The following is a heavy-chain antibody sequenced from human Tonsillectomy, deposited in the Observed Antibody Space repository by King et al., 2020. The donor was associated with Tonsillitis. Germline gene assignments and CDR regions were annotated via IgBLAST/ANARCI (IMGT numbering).Heavy chain of an antibody. CDR1: GGSISSSGYY. CDR3: ARSPILYGDYHFDY. CDR2: ISYSGST. V-gene: IGHV4-39*01. D-gene: IGHD4-17*01. J-gene: IGHJ4*02. Sequence: QLQESGPGLVKPSETLSLTCTVSGGSISSSGYYWAWIRQPPGKGLEWIGTISYSGSTYYNPSLKSGVTTSVDSSQNQFSLKVYSVTAADTAVYYCARSPILYGDYHFDYWGQGTLVTVSS.